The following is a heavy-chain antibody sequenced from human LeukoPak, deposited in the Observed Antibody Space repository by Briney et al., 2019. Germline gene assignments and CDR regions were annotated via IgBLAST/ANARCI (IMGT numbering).Heavy chain of an antibody. D-gene: IGHD4/OR15-4a*01. V-gene: IGHV4-34*01. CDR1: GGSFSGYY. CDR3: ARGVLWFDP. J-gene: IGHJ5*02. CDR2: INHSGST. Sequence: SETLSLTCAVYGGSFSGYYWSWIRQPPGKGLEWIGEINHSGSTNYNPSLKSRGTISVDTSKNQFSLKLSSVTAADTAVYYCARGVLWFDPWGQGTLVTVSS.